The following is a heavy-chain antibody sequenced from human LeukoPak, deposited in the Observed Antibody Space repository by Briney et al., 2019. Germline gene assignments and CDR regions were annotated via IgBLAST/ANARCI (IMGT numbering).Heavy chain of an antibody. Sequence: RGSLRLSCAASGFTFSSYSMNWVRQAPGKGLEWVSSISSSSSYIYYADSVKGRFTISRDNAKNSLYLQMNSLRAEDTAVYYCARASWFGELLPDYWGQGTLVTVSS. J-gene: IGHJ4*02. V-gene: IGHV3-21*01. D-gene: IGHD3-10*01. CDR3: ARASWFGELLPDY. CDR1: GFTFSSYS. CDR2: ISSSSSYI.